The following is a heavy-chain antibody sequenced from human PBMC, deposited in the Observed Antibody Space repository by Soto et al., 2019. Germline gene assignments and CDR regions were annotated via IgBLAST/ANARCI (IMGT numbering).Heavy chain of an antibody. CDR3: ARFSGSYYYAMDV. Sequence: SETLSLTCAVYGGSFSGYYWSWIRQPPGKGLEWIGEINHSGVTNYKPSLKRRVTISVDTSKNQFSLQLKSVTAADTALYYCARFSGSYYYAMDVWGQGSAVTVSS. J-gene: IGHJ6*02. CDR2: INHSGVT. V-gene: IGHV4-34*01. CDR1: GGSFSGYY. D-gene: IGHD6-19*01.